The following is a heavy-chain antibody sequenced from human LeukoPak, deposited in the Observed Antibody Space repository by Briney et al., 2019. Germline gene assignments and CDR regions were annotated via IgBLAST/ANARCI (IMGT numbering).Heavy chain of an antibody. CDR3: ARENRGRYCSSTSCYSHYYYYMDV. CDR2: IIPIFGTA. D-gene: IGHD2-2*02. CDR1: GYTFTGNY. J-gene: IGHJ6*03. V-gene: IGHV1-69*05. Sequence: SVKVSCKASGYTFTGNYMHWVRQAPGQGLEWMGGIIPIFGTANYAQKFQGRVTITTDESTSTAYMELSSLRSEDTAVYYCARENRGRYCSSTSCYSHYYYYMDVWGKGTTVTVSS.